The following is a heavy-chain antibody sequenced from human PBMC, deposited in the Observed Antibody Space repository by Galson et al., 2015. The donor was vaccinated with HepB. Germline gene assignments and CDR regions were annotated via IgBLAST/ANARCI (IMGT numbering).Heavy chain of an antibody. Sequence: SLSLSCAASGFTFSSNPMHWVGQAPGKGLEWVALISYDGTNKYYADSVKGRFTISRDNSKNTLYLQMNSLRVEDTAVYYCRGQQLVENNWFDPWGQGPLVTVSS. J-gene: IGHJ5*02. CDR3: RGQQLVENNWFDP. V-gene: IGHV3-30-3*01. D-gene: IGHD6-13*01. CDR2: ISYDGTNK. CDR1: GFTFSSNP.